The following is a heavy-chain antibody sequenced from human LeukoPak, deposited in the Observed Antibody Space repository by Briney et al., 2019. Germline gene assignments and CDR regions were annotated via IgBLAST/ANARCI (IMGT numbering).Heavy chain of an antibody. D-gene: IGHD6-6*01. Sequence: ASVKVSCKASGYTFTGYYMHWVRQAPGQGLEWMGWINPNSGGTNYAQKFQGRVTMTRDTSISTAYMGLSRLRSDDTAVYYCARHSSSRPVYFDYWGQGTLVTVSS. CDR2: INPNSGGT. CDR3: ARHSSSRPVYFDY. CDR1: GYTFTGYY. V-gene: IGHV1-2*02. J-gene: IGHJ4*02.